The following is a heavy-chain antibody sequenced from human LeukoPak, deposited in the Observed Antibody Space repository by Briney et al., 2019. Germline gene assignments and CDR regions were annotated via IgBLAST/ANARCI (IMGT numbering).Heavy chain of an antibody. J-gene: IGHJ4*02. Sequence: PSQTLSLTCTVSGGSISSGGYYWSWIRQPPGKGLEWIGYIYHSGSTYYNPSLKSRVTISVDRSKNQFSLKLSSVTAADTAVYYCARDGDYSSSDYWGQGTLVTVSS. V-gene: IGHV4-30-2*01. CDR3: ARDGDYSSSDY. CDR2: IYHSGST. D-gene: IGHD6-6*01. CDR1: GGSISSGGYY.